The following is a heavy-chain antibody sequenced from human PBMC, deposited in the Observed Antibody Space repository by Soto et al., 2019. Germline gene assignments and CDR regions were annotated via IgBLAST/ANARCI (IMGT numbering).Heavy chain of an antibody. CDR2: INHSGST. V-gene: IGHV4-34*01. CDR1: GGFFSGYY. J-gene: IGHJ5*02. D-gene: IGHD4-17*01. Sequence: SETLCLTCSVYGGFFSGYYWSWIRQPPGKGLEWIGEINHSGSTNYNPSLKSRVTISVDTSKNQFSLKLSSVTAADTAVYYCAGSYGDYDWANWVDPWGQGTLVTVS. CDR3: AGSYGDYDWANWVDP.